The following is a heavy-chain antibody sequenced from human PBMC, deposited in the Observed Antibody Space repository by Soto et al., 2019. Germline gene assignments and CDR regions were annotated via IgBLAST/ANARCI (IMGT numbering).Heavy chain of an antibody. D-gene: IGHD3-3*02. CDR1: GYMFSDYA. Sequence: QVQLVQTEVEVKKPGASVKVSCKASGYMFSDYAINWVRLAPGRGLEWMGGIIPYTDKEKYAEKVKGRVTLTTDTTTNAVYMDLRSLTPDDTGVYFCAGKHFSHYAGMDVWGQGTSVSV. CDR3: AGKHFSHYAGMDV. V-gene: IGHV1-18*01. J-gene: IGHJ6*02. CDR2: IIPYTDKE.